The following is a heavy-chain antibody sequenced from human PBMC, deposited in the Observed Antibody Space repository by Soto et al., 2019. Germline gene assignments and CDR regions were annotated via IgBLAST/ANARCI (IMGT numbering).Heavy chain of an antibody. CDR3: APVTYYHHSSAQRGDDAFDI. J-gene: IGHJ3*02. Sequence: QITLKESGPTLVKPTQTLTLTCTFSGFSLSTSGVGVGWIRQPPGKALEWLALIYWDDDKRYSPSLKSRLTITQDTSKNQVVLTMTNSDPVDTATHYCAPVTYYHHSSAQRGDDAFDIWGQGTMVTVSS. V-gene: IGHV2-5*02. D-gene: IGHD3-22*01. CDR2: IYWDDDK. CDR1: GFSLSTSGVG.